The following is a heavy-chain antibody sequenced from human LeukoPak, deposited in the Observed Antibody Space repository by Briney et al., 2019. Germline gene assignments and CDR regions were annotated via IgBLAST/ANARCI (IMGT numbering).Heavy chain of an antibody. J-gene: IGHJ4*02. V-gene: IGHV3-7*01. CDR3: ARARGYYYDSSGYYPRHFDY. CDR2: IKQDGSEK. Sequence: GGSLRLSCAASGFTFSSYWMSWVRQAPGKGLEWVANIKQDGSEKYYVDSVKGRFTISRDNAKNSLYLQMNSLRAEDTAVYYCARARGYYYDSSGYYPRHFDYWGQGTLVTVSS. D-gene: IGHD3-22*01. CDR1: GFTFSSYW.